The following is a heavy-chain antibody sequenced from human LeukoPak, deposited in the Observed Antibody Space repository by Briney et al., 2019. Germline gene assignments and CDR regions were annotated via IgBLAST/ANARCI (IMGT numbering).Heavy chain of an antibody. V-gene: IGHV3-9*01. J-gene: IGHJ4*02. D-gene: IGHD6-19*01. Sequence: GESLRLSCAGSGFIFNNYAMHWVRQPPGKGLEWVSGISWNSGSIDYADSVKGRFTISRDNAKNSLYPQMNSLRVEDTAFYYCAKDNRRHYTSGPNPDSLHWGQGALVTVSS. CDR3: AKDNRRHYTSGPNPDSLH. CDR2: ISWNSGSI. CDR1: GFIFNNYA.